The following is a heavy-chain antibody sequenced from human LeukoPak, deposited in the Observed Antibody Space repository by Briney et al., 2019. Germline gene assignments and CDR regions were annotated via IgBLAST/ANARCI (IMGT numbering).Heavy chain of an antibody. CDR1: GFTFSSYG. D-gene: IGHD6-19*01. V-gene: IGHV3-33*01. J-gene: IGHJ4*02. CDR3: ARDGYSSGSDY. Sequence: GRSLRLSCAASGFTFSSYGMHWVRQAPGKGLEGVAVIWYDGSNKYYADSVKGRFTISRDNSKNTLYLQMNSLRAEDTAVYYCARDGYSSGSDYWGQGTLVTVSS. CDR2: IWYDGSNK.